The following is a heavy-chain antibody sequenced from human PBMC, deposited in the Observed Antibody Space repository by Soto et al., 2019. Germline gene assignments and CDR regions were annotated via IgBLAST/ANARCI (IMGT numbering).Heavy chain of an antibody. CDR3: ARMDGDYNYYGLDV. V-gene: IGHV2-26*01. Sequence: QVTLKESGPVLVKSTEPLTLTCTVSGFSLTNGSMGVSWIRQPPGKALEWLAHFFSDAERSYSTSMQSRLNMYKDSSGSQVVLTMTNMAPADTATYFCARMDGDYNYYGLDVWGHGIAVTVSS. D-gene: IGHD4-17*01. CDR1: GFSLTNGSMG. J-gene: IGHJ6*02. CDR2: FFSDAER.